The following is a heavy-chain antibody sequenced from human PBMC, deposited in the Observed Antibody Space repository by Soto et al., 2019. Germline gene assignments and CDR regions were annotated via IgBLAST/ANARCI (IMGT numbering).Heavy chain of an antibody. J-gene: IGHJ6*02. CDR1: GYTFTGYF. D-gene: IGHD5-18*01. CDR2: INPNSGDT. V-gene: IGHV1-2*02. Sequence: ASVKVSCKASGYTFTGYFVHWVRQAPAQGLEWMGWINPNSGDTKYAQRFQGRVTMTRDTSIATTYMDLTSLKSDDTAIYYCARIQANTPSRYSQGGPEDYYGLDVWGQGTTVTVSS. CDR3: ARIQANTPSRYSQGGPEDYYGLDV.